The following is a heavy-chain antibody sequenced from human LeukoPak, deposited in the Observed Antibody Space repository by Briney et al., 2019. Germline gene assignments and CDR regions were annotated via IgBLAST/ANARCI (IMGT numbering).Heavy chain of an antibody. V-gene: IGHV3-21*01. CDR3: ARDRGSSGLCI. Sequence: GGSLRLSCAASEITFSSYSMNWVRQAPGKGLEWVSSISSSSSYIYYADSVKGRFTISRDNAKNSLYLQMNSLRAEDTAVYYCARDRGSSGLCIWGQGTMVTVSS. CDR2: ISSSSSYI. CDR1: EITFSSYS. D-gene: IGHD6-19*01. J-gene: IGHJ3*02.